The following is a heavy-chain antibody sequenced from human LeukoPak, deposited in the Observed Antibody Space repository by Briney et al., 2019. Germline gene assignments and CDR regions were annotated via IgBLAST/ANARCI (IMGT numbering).Heavy chain of an antibody. V-gene: IGHV4-39*01. J-gene: IGHJ4*02. Sequence: SETLSPTFTVSGGSISSSSYYWGWIRQPPGKGLEWIGSIYYSGSTYYNPSLKSRVTISVDTSKNQFSLKLSSVTAADTAVYYCARRSYQLLLGGYFDYWGQGTLVTVSS. CDR2: IYYSGST. CDR1: GGSISSSSYY. D-gene: IGHD2-2*01. CDR3: ARRSYQLLLGGYFDY.